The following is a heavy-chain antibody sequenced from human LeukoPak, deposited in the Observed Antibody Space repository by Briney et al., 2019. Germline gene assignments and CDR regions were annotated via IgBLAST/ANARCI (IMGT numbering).Heavy chain of an antibody. CDR1: GFSVTSNY. D-gene: IGHD5-12*01. Sequence: GGSLRVSCAASGFSVTSNYMSWVRQAPGKGLEWVSVLYSSGYTKYADSVKGRFSISRDTSENTLSLQMNSLRAEDSAVYYCAAKGNGYTGTYVFAHWGRGTLVTVSS. CDR3: AAKGNGYTGTYVFAH. CDR2: LYSSGYT. V-gene: IGHV3-66*01. J-gene: IGHJ4*02.